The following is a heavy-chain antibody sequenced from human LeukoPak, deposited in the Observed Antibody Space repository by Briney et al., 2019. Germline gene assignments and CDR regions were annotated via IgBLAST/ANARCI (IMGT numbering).Heavy chain of an antibody. CDR1: GFIVSSNY. Sequence: GGSLRLSCAASGFIVSSNYLSWVRQAPGKGLEWVSVIYIGGSTYYADSVKGRFTISRDNSKNTLYLQMNSLRVEDTAVYYCARVNPSGWAIGYWGQGTLVTVSS. CDR3: ARVNPSGWAIGY. CDR2: IYIGGST. D-gene: IGHD6-19*01. J-gene: IGHJ4*02. V-gene: IGHV3-53*01.